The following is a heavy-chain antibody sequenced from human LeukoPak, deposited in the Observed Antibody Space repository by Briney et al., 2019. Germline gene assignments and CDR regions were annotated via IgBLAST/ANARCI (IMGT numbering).Heavy chain of an antibody. CDR1: GFTFSSYW. CDR2: IKQDGSED. D-gene: IGHD6-13*01. CDR3: ARKYSSSGVYYYGMDV. V-gene: IGHV3-7*01. Sequence: GGSLRLSCAASGFTFSSYWMNWVRQAPGKGLEWVANIKQDGSEDYYLDSVKGRFTISRDNSKNTLYLQMNSLRAEDTAVYYCARKYSSSGVYYYGMDVWGQGTTVTVSS. J-gene: IGHJ6*02.